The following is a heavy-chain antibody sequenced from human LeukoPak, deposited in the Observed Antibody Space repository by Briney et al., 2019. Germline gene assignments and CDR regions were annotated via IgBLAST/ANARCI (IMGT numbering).Heavy chain of an antibody. CDR2: IKQDGSEK. V-gene: IGHV3-7*01. D-gene: IGHD6-19*01. CDR3: AKGIHSSGWYGTFDY. CDR1: GFTFSSYV. J-gene: IGHJ4*02. Sequence: TGRSLRLSCAASGFTFSSYVMHWVRQAPGKGLEWVANIKQDGSEKYYVDSVKGRFTISRDNAKNSLYLQMNSLRAEDTAVYYCAKGIHSSGWYGTFDYWGQGTLVTVSS.